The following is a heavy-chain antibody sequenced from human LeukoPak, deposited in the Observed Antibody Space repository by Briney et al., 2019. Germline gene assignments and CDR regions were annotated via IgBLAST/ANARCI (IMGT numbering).Heavy chain of an antibody. CDR2: ISGSGGST. CDR3: AKGPLSLCSGSGNPMRESRPPHKNNWFDH. Sequence: GGSLRLSCAASGFTFSSYAMSWIRQAPGKGLEWVSAISGSGGSTYYADSVKGRFTISRDNSKNTLYLQMNSLRAEDTAVYYCAKGPLSLCSGSGNPMRESRPPHKNNWFDHWGQGTLVTVSS. D-gene: IGHD3-10*01. V-gene: IGHV3-23*01. J-gene: IGHJ5*02. CDR1: GFTFSSYA.